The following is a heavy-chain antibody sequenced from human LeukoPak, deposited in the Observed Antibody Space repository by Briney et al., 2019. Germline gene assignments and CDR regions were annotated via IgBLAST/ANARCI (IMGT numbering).Heavy chain of an antibody. CDR1: GFTFSKFW. D-gene: IGHD5-24*01. CDR3: ARDRGEMALDY. Sequence: GGSLRLSCTVSGFTFSKFWMSWVRQAPGKGLERVANIKDDGSAKFYLASVEGRFTISRDNAKSSLYLQMNSLRAEDTAVYYCARDRGEMALDYWGQGTLVTVSS. CDR2: IKDDGSAK. V-gene: IGHV3-7*01. J-gene: IGHJ4*02.